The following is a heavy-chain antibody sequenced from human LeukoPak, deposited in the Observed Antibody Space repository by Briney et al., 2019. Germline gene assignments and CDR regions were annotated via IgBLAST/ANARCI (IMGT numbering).Heavy chain of an antibody. D-gene: IGHD3-10*01. Sequence: PGRSLRLSCAASGFTFSSYGMHWVRQAPGKGREWGAVISYDGSNKYYADSVKGRLTISRDNSKNTLYLQMNSLRPEDTAVYYCAKSHRPDYYGSGSQKAPDYWGQGTLVTVSS. CDR3: AKSHRPDYYGSGSQKAPDY. CDR1: GFTFSSYG. CDR2: ISYDGSNK. V-gene: IGHV3-30*18. J-gene: IGHJ4*02.